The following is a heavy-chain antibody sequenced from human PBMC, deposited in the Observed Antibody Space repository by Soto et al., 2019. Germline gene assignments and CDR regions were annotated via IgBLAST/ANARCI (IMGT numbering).Heavy chain of an antibody. D-gene: IGHD6-19*01. V-gene: IGHV1-2*04. J-gene: IGHJ6*02. CDR2: INPNSGGT. CDR1: GYTFTGYY. CDR3: ASGVSFGSGLGILDYGMDV. Sequence: ASVKVSCKASGYTFTGYYMHWVRQAPGQGLEWMGWINPNSGGTNYAQKFQGWVTMTRDTSISTAYMELSRLRSDDTAVYYCASGVSFGSGLGILDYGMDVWGQGTTVTV.